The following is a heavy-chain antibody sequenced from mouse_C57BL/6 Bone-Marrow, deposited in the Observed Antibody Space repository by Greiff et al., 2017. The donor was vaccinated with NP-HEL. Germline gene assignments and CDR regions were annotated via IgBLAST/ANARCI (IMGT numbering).Heavy chain of an antibody. V-gene: IGHV1-39*01. CDR3: ARGGEITTVNYFDY. CDR1: GYSFTDYN. Sequence: EVHLVESGPELVKPGASVKISCKASGYSFTDYNMNWVKQSNGKSLEWIGVINPNYGTTSYNQKFKGKATLTVDQSSSTAYMQLNSLTSEDSAVYYCARGGEITTVNYFDYWGQGTTLTVSS. CDR2: INPNYGTT. J-gene: IGHJ2*01. D-gene: IGHD1-1*01.